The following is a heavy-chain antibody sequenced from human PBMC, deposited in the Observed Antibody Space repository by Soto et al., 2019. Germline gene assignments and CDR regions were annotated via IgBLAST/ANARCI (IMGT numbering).Heavy chain of an antibody. CDR3: ARLDEYYHYMDV. CDR2: IYPGDSDT. CDR1: GYSFTSYW. Sequence: PGESLKISCKGSGYSFTSYWIGWVRQMPGKGLEWMGIIYPGDSDTRYSPSFQGQVTISVATSKTQFSLKLSSVTAADTAVYYCARLDEYYHYMDVWGKGTTVTVSS. J-gene: IGHJ6*03. D-gene: IGHD6-6*01. V-gene: IGHV5-51*01.